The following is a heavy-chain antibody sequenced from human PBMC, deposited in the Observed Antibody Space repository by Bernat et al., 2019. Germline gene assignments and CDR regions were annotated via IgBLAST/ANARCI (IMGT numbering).Heavy chain of an antibody. J-gene: IGHJ4*02. V-gene: IGHV1-69*04. CDR3: AAHDEYCTNGVCYHY. CDR1: GGTFSSYA. CDR2: IIPILVIA. Sequence: QVQLVQSGAEVKKPGSSVKFSCKASGGTFSSYAITWLRQPPGQGLEWMGRIIPILVIANYAQKFQGRGTITADICTSTAYMEVRRLRSEDTAVYYCAAHDEYCTNGVCYHYWGQGTLVTVSS. D-gene: IGHD2-8*01.